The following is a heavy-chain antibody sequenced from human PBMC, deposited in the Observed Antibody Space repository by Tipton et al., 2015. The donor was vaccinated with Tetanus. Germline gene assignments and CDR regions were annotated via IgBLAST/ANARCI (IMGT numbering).Heavy chain of an antibody. J-gene: IGHJ5*02. CDR3: ARTADNWFDP. Sequence: TLSLTCTVSRGSINSGTFYWDWIRQPPGKGLEWIGNIYYNGNMLENPSLKGRVTLSLDKSKNQFSLNLTSVTAADTAVYYCARTADNWFDPWGQGILVTASS. D-gene: IGHD2-21*02. CDR2: IYYNGNM. V-gene: IGHV4-39*01. CDR1: RGSINSGTFY.